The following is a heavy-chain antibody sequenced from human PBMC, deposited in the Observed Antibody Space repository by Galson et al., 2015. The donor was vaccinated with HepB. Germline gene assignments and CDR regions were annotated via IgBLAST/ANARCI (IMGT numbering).Heavy chain of an antibody. J-gene: IGHJ4*02. CDR1: GFTFSSYA. V-gene: IGHV3-23*01. CDR3: AKGEEGVVVITAFDY. Sequence: SLRLSCAASGFTFSSYAMSWVRQAPGKGLEWVSAISGSGGSTYYADSVKGRFTISRDNSKNTLYLQMNSLRAEDTAVYYCAKGEEGVVVITAFDYWGQGTLVTVSS. CDR2: ISGSGGST. D-gene: IGHD3-22*01.